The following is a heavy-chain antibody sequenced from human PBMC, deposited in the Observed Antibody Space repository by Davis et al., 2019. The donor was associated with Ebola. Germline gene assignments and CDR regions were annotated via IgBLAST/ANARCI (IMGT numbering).Heavy chain of an antibody. J-gene: IGHJ4*02. D-gene: IGHD3-9*01. CDR3: ARDGYYDILTGYPFDY. CDR2: ISVYNGNT. CDR1: GYTFTSDG. Sequence: ASVKVSCKASGYTFTSDGISWVRQAPGQGLEWMGWISVYNGNTNYAQKLQGRVTMTTDTSTSTVYMELSSLRSEDTAVYYCARDGYYDILTGYPFDYWGQGTLVTVSS. V-gene: IGHV1-18*01.